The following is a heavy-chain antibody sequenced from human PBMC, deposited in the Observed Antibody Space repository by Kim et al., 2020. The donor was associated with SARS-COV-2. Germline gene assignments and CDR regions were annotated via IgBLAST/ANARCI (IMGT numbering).Heavy chain of an antibody. CDR3: ARGSRKWLGAARGWFDP. CDR2: INHSGST. J-gene: IGHJ5*02. Sequence: SETLSLTCAVYGGSFSGYYWSWIRQPPGKGLEWIGEINHSGSTNYNPSLKSRVTISVDTSKNQFSLKLSSVTAADTAVYYCARGSRKWLGAARGWFDPWGQGTLVTVSS. CDR1: GGSFSGYY. V-gene: IGHV4-34*01. D-gene: IGHD6-19*01.